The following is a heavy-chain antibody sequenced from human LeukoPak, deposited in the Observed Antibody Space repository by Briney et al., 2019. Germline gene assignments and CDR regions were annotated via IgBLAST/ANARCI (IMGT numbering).Heavy chain of an antibody. D-gene: IGHD6-13*01. CDR3: ARGLMMAVAGRGEFHC. V-gene: IGHV4-59*01. Sequence: PSETLSLTCTVSGGYISSYYWSWIRQPPAKGLAWIGYIYYSGSTNYNPSLKSRVTISVDTSKNQFSLKLSSVTAADTAVYYCARGLMMAVAGRGEFHCWGQGTLVTVSS. J-gene: IGHJ4*02. CDR2: IYYSGST. CDR1: GGYISSYY.